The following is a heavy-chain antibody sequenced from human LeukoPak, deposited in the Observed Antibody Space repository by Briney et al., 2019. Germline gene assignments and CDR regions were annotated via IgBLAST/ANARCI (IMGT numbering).Heavy chain of an antibody. CDR2: ISSDGNNK. CDR1: GFTFSSYA. CDR3: ARDGADRFITMVRGVILDY. J-gene: IGHJ4*02. V-gene: IGHV3-30-3*01. D-gene: IGHD3-10*01. Sequence: GESLRLSCAASGFTFSSYAMHWVRQAPGKGLEWVAVISSDGNNKYYADSVKGRFTISRANSKNTLYLQMNSLRADDTAVYYCARDGADRFITMVRGVILDYWGRGTLVTVSS.